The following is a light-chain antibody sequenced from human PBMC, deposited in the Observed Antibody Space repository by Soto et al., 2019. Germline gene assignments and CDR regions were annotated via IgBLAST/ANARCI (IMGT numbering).Light chain of an antibody. CDR1: KLGNNY. CDR3: QAWDSGTVV. V-gene: IGLV3-1*01. J-gene: IGLJ2*01. CDR2: QDS. Sequence: SYELTQPPSVSVSPGQTASITCSGDKLGNNYASWYQQKPGQSPVLVIHQDSKRPSGTPERFSGSISGNTATLTISGTQSMDEADYYCQAWDSGTVVFGGGTKLTVL.